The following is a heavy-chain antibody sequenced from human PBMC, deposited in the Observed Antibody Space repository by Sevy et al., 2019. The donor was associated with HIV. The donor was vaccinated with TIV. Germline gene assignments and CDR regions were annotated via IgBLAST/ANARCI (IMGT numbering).Heavy chain of an antibody. CDR1: GYTFNTFG. CDR2: INPYNGNT. D-gene: IGHD3-10*01. V-gene: IGHV1-18*04. CDR3: ERGGNKGVDS. J-gene: IGHJ4*02. Sequence: ASVKVSCKASGYTFNTFGVTWVRQAPGQGLEWLGWINPYNGNTNYAQNFQDRVTMTTYTATNIAYMELRSLTSDDTAVYYCERGGNKGVDSWGQGTLVTVSS.